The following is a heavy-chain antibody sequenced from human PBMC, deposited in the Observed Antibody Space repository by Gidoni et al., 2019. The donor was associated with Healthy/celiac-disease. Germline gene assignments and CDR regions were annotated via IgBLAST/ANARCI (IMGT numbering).Heavy chain of an antibody. CDR3: ARPYSGYDGGLDY. J-gene: IGHJ4*02. D-gene: IGHD5-12*01. V-gene: IGHV3-33*01. CDR2: LCYDGSNK. Sequence: QVQLVEAGGGVVQPGRSLRLACAASGLTFSSYGMHWVRQAPGKGLAWVAVLCYDGSNKYYAASVKVRFTISRDNSKNTLYLQMNSLRADDTAVYYCARPYSGYDGGLDYWGQGTLVTVSS. CDR1: GLTFSSYG.